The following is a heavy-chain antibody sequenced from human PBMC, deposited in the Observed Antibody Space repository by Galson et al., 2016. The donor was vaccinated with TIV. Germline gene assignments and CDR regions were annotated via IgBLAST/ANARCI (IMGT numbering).Heavy chain of an antibody. Sequence: SLRLSCAASGFTFDDYGMSWVRQAPGKGLEWVAGITWNGDITGYLDSVKGRFTISRDNANNALYLEMDSLRAEDTALYYCARGGGSYYAVDSWGQGTLVTVSS. D-gene: IGHD1-26*01. CDR1: GFTFDDYG. CDR3: ARGGGSYYAVDS. V-gene: IGHV3-20*04. J-gene: IGHJ4*02. CDR2: ITWNGDIT.